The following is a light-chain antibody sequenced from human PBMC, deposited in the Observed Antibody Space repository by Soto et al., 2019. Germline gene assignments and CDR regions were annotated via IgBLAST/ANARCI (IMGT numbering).Light chain of an antibody. CDR2: DAS. V-gene: IGKV1-13*02. CDR3: QQFNSYPIT. Sequence: AIQLTQSPSSLSASVGDRVTITCRASQGISSALAWYQQKPGKAPKLLIYDASSLESGVPSRFRRSGSGTDFTLTISSLQPEDFATYYCQQFNSYPITFGQGTRLEIK. CDR1: QGISSA. J-gene: IGKJ5*01.